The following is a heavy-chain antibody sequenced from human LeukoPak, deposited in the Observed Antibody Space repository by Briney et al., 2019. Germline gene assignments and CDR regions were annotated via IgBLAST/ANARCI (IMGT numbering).Heavy chain of an antibody. J-gene: IGHJ6*03. CDR3: ARGRLDRRLGYSSYYYMDV. Sequence: GGSLRLSCAASGFNFRSSGMHWVRQAPGKGLEWVAFIQYDGSQKYYADSVKGRFTISRGNSKNTLYLQMNSLRAEDTAVYYCARGRLDRRLGYSSYYYMDVWGKGTTVTVSS. V-gene: IGHV3-30*02. CDR2: IQYDGSQK. D-gene: IGHD3-16*01. CDR1: GFNFRSSG.